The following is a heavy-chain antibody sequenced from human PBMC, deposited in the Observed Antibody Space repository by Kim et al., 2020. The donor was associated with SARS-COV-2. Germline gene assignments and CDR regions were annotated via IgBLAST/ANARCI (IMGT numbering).Heavy chain of an antibody. CDR3: AGFSADMMSMMWGRGGWFDP. CDR2: ISHSASP. V-gene: IGHV4-4*02. J-gene: IGHJ5*02. D-gene: IGHD3-16*01. Sequence: SETLSLTCAVSGGSISSLSWWSWVRQAPGRGLVWFGGISHSASPNYHPSLMSRMTISIDNSKNHFSLKLTSVTAADTAIYFCAGFSADMMSMMWGRGGWFDPWGPGTLVTVSS. CDR1: GGSISSLSW.